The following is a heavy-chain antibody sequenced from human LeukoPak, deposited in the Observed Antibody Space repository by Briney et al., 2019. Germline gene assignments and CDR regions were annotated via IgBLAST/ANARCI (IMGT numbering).Heavy chain of an antibody. D-gene: IGHD5-12*01. CDR2: ISDDGSNK. Sequence: LPGGSLRLSCAASGFALSSHWMTWVRQAPGKGLEWVAFISDDGSNKYYADSVKGRFTISRDNSKNTLYLQMNSLRAEDTAVYYCARAFAGLRGAFDIWGQGTMVTVSS. CDR1: GFALSSHW. V-gene: IGHV3-30-3*01. CDR3: ARAFAGLRGAFDI. J-gene: IGHJ3*02.